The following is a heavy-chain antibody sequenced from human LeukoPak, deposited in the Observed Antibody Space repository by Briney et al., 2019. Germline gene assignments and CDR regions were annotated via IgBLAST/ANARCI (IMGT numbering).Heavy chain of an antibody. CDR1: RVSISSSAYS. CDR2: IYYSGNT. J-gene: IGHJ4*02. Sequence: ASETLSLTCTVSRVSISSSAYSWSWIRQPPGKGLESIVYIYYSGNTYYNPSLKSRVTMSVDTPNNQFSLKLSSVTAADTAVYYCARDSYYYDSSGLNPFDYWGQGTLVTVSS. V-gene: IGHV4-30-4*07. D-gene: IGHD3-22*01. CDR3: ARDSYYYDSSGLNPFDY.